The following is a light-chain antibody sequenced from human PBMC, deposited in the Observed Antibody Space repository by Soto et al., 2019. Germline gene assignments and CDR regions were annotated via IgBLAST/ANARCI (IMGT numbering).Light chain of an antibody. CDR1: QSVSRSS. CDR3: QQYGDSPGT. J-gene: IGKJ2*02. Sequence: EIVLTQSPGTLSLSPGERATLSCRASQSVSRSSLAWYQQKPGQAPRLLIYGASYRATGIPDRFSGSGSGTDFTLIISRLEPEDFAVYYCQQYGDSPGTFGQWTNLEIK. CDR2: GAS. V-gene: IGKV3-20*01.